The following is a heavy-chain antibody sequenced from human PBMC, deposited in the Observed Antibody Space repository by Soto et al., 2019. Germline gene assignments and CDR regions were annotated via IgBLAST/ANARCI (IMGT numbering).Heavy chain of an antibody. D-gene: IGHD2-2*01. V-gene: IGHV3-30*18. Sequence: QVQLVESGGGVVQPGRSLRLSCAASGFTFSSYGMHWVRQAPGKGLEWVAVISYDGSNKYYADSVKGRFTISRDNSKNTLYLQMNSRRAEDTAVYYCAKAAVDYYYGMDVWGQGTTVTVSS. CDR3: AKAAVDYYYGMDV. CDR1: GFTFSSYG. CDR2: ISYDGSNK. J-gene: IGHJ6*02.